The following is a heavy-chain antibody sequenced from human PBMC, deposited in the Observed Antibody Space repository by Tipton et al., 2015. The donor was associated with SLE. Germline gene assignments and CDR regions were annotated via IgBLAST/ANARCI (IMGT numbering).Heavy chain of an antibody. CDR3: ARGSPTGTTRLDY. V-gene: IGHV4-34*01. D-gene: IGHD1-7*01. Sequence: TLSLTCAVSGGSFSGYAWSWVRQPPGKGLEWIGEVSHTRSTNYNPSLKSRGAISLDTSNNQFSLRLSSVTAADTAVYYCARGSPTGTTRLDYWGRGTLVTVSS. CDR2: VSHTRST. CDR1: GGSFSGYA. J-gene: IGHJ4*02.